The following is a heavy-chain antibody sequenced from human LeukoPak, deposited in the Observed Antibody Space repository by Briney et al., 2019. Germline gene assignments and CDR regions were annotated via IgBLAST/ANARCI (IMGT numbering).Heavy chain of an antibody. CDR2: ITSRDTYI. V-gene: IGHV3-21*01. CDR3: ARDPYGMDV. CDR1: GFSFSTYT. Sequence: PGGSLRLSCAAYGFSFSTYTIAWVRQAPGKGLEWVASITSRDTYIYYADSVKGRFTISRDNAKNSLYLQMNSLRVEDTAVYFCARDPYGMDVWGQGTTVTVSS. J-gene: IGHJ6*02.